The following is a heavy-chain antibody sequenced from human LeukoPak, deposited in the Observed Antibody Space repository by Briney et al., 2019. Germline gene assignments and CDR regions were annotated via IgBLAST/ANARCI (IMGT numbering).Heavy chain of an antibody. CDR2: IYYSGST. CDR1: GGSISSYY. Sequence: SETLSLTCTVSGGSISSYYWSWIRQPPGKGLEWIGYIYYSGSTNYNPSLKSRVIISIDTSSNQFSLRLNSMTAADTAVYYCARVLRAASWRSYDYWGQGSLVTVSS. D-gene: IGHD5-18*01. V-gene: IGHV4-59*01. CDR3: ARVLRAASWRSYDY. J-gene: IGHJ4*02.